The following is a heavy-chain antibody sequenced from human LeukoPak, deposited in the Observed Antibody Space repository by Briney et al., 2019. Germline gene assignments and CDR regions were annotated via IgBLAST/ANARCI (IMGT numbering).Heavy chain of an antibody. CDR2: IYYSGST. J-gene: IGHJ4*02. V-gene: IGHV4-59*08. Sequence: SETLSLTCTVSGGSISSYYWSWIRQPPGKGLEWIGYIYYSGSTNYNPSLKSRVTISVDTSKNQFSLKLSSVTAADTAVYYCASTRRIAVAGTPVDWGQGTLVTVSS. CDR3: ASTRRIAVAGTPVD. CDR1: GGSISSYY. D-gene: IGHD6-19*01.